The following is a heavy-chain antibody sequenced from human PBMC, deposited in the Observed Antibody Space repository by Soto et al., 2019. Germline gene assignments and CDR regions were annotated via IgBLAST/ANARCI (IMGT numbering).Heavy chain of an antibody. V-gene: IGHV4-30-2*01. J-gene: IGHJ4*02. CDR2: MYHSGST. CDR1: GGSISSGGYS. CDR3: ARVPHY. Sequence: SETLSLTCAVSGGSISSGGYSWSWIRQPPGKGLEWIGYMYHSGSTYYNPSLKSRVTISIDRSKNQFSLKLSSVTAADTAVYYCARVPHYRGPGILLTVFS.